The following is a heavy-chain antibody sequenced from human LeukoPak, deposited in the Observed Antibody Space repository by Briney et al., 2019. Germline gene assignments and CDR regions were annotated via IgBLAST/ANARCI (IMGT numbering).Heavy chain of an antibody. V-gene: IGHV3-23*01. CDR3: AKDRTYYYDSSGYYYPTYFDY. J-gene: IGHJ4*02. Sequence: GGSLRLSCAASGFTFSSYGMSWVRQAPGKGLEWVSAISGSGGSTYYADPVKGRFTISRDNSKNTLYLQMNSLRAEDTAVYYCAKDRTYYYDSSGYYYPTYFDYWGQGTLVTVSS. D-gene: IGHD3-22*01. CDR2: ISGSGGST. CDR1: GFTFSSYG.